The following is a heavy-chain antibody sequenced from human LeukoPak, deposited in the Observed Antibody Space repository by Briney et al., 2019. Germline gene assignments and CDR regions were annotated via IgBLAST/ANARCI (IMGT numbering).Heavy chain of an antibody. V-gene: IGHV1-69*05. CDR1: GGTFSSYA. J-gene: IGHJ6*03. CDR2: IIPIFGTA. Sequence: SVKVSCKASGGTFSSYAISWVRQAPGQGLEWMGGIIPIFGTANYAQKFQDRVTITTDESTSTAYMELSSLRSEDTAVYYCASQAYYYYYMDVWGKGTTVTVSS. CDR3: ASQAYYYYYMDV.